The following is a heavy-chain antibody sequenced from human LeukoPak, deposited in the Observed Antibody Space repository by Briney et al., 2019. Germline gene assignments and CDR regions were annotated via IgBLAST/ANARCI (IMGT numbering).Heavy chain of an antibody. Sequence: GGSLRLSCAASGFTFSRYWMSWVRQAPGKGPEWVANIKQGGSEKYYVDSVRGRFTISRDNARTSLYLQMSSLRAEDTAVYYCATHCSSVSCSLATFDIWGQGTMVTVSS. CDR3: ATHCSSVSCSLATFDI. V-gene: IGHV3-7*01. CDR1: GFTFSRYW. J-gene: IGHJ3*02. D-gene: IGHD2-2*01. CDR2: IKQGGSEK.